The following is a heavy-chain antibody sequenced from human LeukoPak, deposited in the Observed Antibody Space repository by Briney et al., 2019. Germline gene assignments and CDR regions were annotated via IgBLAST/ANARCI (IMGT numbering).Heavy chain of an antibody. V-gene: IGHV3-21*01. CDR1: GFTFSSYS. Sequence: GGSLRLSCAASGFTFSSYSMNWVRQAPGKGLEWVSSISSSSSYIYYADSVRGRFTISRDNAKNSLYLQMNSLRAEDTAVYYCASPGPMTDFDYWGQGTLVTVSS. D-gene: IGHD3-10*01. J-gene: IGHJ4*02. CDR3: ASPGPMTDFDY. CDR2: ISSSSSYI.